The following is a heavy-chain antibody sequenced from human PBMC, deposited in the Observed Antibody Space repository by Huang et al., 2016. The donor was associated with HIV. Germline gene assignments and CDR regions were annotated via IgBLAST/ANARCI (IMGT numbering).Heavy chain of an antibody. CDR2: IYYRGST. J-gene: IGHJ4*02. Sequence: QVQLQESGPGLVQPSQTLSLTCTVSGGSINSGGYYWNWIRQPPGKGLEWIGYIYYRGSTDYNPSLKRLVTIAVDTSKNQFSLKLSSVTAADTAVYYCARVGLKYNPDLYYFDYWGQGSLVTVSS. D-gene: IGHD4-4*01. CDR3: ARVGLKYNPDLYYFDY. CDR1: GGSINSGGYY. V-gene: IGHV4-30-4*08.